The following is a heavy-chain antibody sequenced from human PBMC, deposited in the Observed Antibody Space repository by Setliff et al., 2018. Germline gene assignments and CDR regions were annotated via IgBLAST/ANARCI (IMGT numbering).Heavy chain of an antibody. CDR1: GYTFTSYG. J-gene: IGHJ4*02. Sequence: ASAKVSCKASGYTFTSYGISWVRQAPGQGLEWMGWISAYNGNTNYAQKLQGRVTMTTDTSTSTAYMELRSLRSDDTAVYYCARDLGGLHLTMYHFDYWGQGTLVTVSS. D-gene: IGHD3-10*02. CDR2: ISAYNGNT. CDR3: ARDLGGLHLTMYHFDY. V-gene: IGHV1-18*01.